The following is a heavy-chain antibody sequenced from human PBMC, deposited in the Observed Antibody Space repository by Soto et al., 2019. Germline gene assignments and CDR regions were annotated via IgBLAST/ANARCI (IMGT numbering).Heavy chain of an antibody. CDR1: GFTLRNYG. D-gene: IGHD2-15*01. CDR3: AKDIGYCSGGSCYYFDY. J-gene: IGHJ4*02. Sequence: GGSLRLSCAASGFTLRNYGMNWVRQAPGKGLEWVSAISGSGGSTYYADSVKGRFTISRDNSKNMLYLQMNSLRAEDTAVYYCAKDIGYCSGGSCYYFDYWGQGTLVTVSS. V-gene: IGHV3-23*01. CDR2: ISGSGGST.